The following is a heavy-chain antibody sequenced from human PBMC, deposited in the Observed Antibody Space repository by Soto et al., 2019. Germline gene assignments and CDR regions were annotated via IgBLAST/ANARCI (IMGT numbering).Heavy chain of an antibody. CDR3: ARGFYSGYDYNPYMDV. V-gene: IGHV1-18*01. CDR2: ISAYNGNT. CDR1: GYTFTSYG. Sequence: ASGKVSCKASGYTFTSYGISWVRQAPEQGLEWMGWISAYNGNTNYAQKLQGRVTMTTDTSTSTPYMELRSLRSDDTAVYYCARGFYSGYDYNPYMDVWGKGTTVTVSS. J-gene: IGHJ6*03. D-gene: IGHD5-12*01.